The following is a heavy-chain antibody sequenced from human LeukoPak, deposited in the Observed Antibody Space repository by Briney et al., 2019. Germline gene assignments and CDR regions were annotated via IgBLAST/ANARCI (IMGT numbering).Heavy chain of an antibody. CDR1: RGSISSSSYY. J-gene: IGHJ4*02. V-gene: IGHV4-39*01. D-gene: IGHD6-13*01. CDR2: IHYRGNT. Sequence: PLETLSLTCTVSRGSISSSSYYWGWIRHPPGKGLEWIGTIHYRGNTYYNPSLKSRVAISVDTSKNQFSLKLTSVTAADTAMYYCARLVGSSWYHEVLFGRDYWGQGTLVTVSS. CDR3: ARLVGSSWYHEVLFGRDY.